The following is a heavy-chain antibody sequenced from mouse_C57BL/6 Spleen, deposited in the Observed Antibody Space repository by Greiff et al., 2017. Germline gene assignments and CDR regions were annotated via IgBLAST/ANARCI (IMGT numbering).Heavy chain of an antibody. CDR3: TRAGYYYAMDY. CDR1: GFTFSSYA. J-gene: IGHJ4*01. CDR2: ISSGGDYI. Sequence: EVQVVESGEGLVKPGGSLKLSCAASGFTFSSYAMSWVRQTPEKRLEWVAYISSGGDYIYYADTVKGRFTISRDNARNTLYLQMSSLKSEDTAMYYCTRAGYYYAMDYWGQGTSVTVSS. V-gene: IGHV5-9-1*02.